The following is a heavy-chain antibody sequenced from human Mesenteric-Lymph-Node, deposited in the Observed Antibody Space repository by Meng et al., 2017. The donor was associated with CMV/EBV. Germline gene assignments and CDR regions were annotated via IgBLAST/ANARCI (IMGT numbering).Heavy chain of an antibody. CDR1: DYTLKGCS. J-gene: IGHJ3*02. V-gene: IGHV3-21*01. CDR2: ITSSSTYI. Sequence: SDYTLKGCSMNWVRQAPGKGLESVSSITSSSTYIYYADSVKGRFTISRDNAKNSLYLQMNSLRAEDTAVYYCARVGFGATTHAFDIWGRGTLVTVSS. D-gene: IGHD1-26*01. CDR3: ARVGFGATTHAFDI.